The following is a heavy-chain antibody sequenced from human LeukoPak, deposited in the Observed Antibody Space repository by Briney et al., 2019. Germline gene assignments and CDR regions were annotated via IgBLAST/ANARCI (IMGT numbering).Heavy chain of an antibody. CDR3: TKDRYCSSVSCPLDH. V-gene: IGHV3-43*01. CDR1: GFTFDEYT. D-gene: IGHD2-2*01. Sequence: GGSLRLSCAAAGFTFDEYTMHWVRQAPGKGLEWVSLISGSGDTTQYVDSVKGRFTISRDNSKNSLYLQMSSLRAEDTALYYCTKDRYCSSVSCPLDHWGQGTLVTVSS. J-gene: IGHJ4*02. CDR2: ISGSGDTT.